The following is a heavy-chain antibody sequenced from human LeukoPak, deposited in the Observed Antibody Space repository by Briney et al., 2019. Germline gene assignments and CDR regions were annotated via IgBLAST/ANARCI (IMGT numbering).Heavy chain of an antibody. D-gene: IGHD6-13*01. CDR2: IYYSGST. Sequence: SETLSLTCTVSGGSISSYYWSWIRQPPGKGLEWIGYIYYSGSTNYNPSLKSRVTISVDTSKNQFSLKLSSVTAADTAMYYCATGLQSSGYRPYFDYWGQETLVTVSS. V-gene: IGHV4-59*01. CDR3: ATGLQSSGYRPYFDY. CDR1: GGSISSYY. J-gene: IGHJ4*02.